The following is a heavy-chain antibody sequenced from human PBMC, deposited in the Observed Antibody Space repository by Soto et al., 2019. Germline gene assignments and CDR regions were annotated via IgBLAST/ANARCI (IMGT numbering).Heavy chain of an antibody. J-gene: IGHJ4*02. D-gene: IGHD6-19*01. V-gene: IGHV3-23*01. CDR3: AKEALAVAGTISD. CDR2: ISGSGGDT. CDR1: GFTFSTYG. Sequence: GCLRLSCAASGFTFSTYGLTWVRQAPGKGLEWVSDISGSGGDTYYADSVKGRFTISRDNSKNTLYLQMNSLRAEDTAVYYCAKEALAVAGTISDWGQGTLVTVSS.